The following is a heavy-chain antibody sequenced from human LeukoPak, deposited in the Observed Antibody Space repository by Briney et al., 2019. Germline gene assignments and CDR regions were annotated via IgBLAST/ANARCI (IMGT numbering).Heavy chain of an antibody. CDR3: ARDTAVMGKYSSGRVFFDY. J-gene: IGHJ4*02. CDR1: GYTFTSYG. D-gene: IGHD6-19*01. Sequence: GASVKVSCKASGYTFTSYGISWVRQAPGQGLEWMGWISAYNGNTNYAQKLQGRVTMTADTSTSTAYMQLRSLRSDDPAVYYCARDTAVMGKYSSGRVFFDYWGQGTLVTVSS. V-gene: IGHV1-18*01. CDR2: ISAYNGNT.